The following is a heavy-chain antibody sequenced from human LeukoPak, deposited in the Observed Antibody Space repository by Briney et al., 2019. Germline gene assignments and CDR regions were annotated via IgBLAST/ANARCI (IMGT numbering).Heavy chain of an antibody. CDR1: GFTFSSYW. J-gene: IGHJ4*02. CDR2: IKQDGSEK. Sequence: GGSLRLSCAASGFTFSSYWVSWVRQAPGKGLEWVANIKQDGSEKYYVDSVKGRFTISRDNAKNSLYLQMNSLRAEDTAVYYCARDKPHYDILTGSSYYFDYWGQGTLVTVSS. V-gene: IGHV3-7*01. D-gene: IGHD3-9*01. CDR3: ARDKPHYDILTGSSYYFDY.